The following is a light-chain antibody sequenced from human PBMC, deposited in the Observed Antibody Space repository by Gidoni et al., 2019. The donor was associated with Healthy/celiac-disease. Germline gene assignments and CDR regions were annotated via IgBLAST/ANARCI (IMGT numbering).Light chain of an antibody. CDR1: SSDVGGYNY. J-gene: IGLJ2*01. CDR3: SSYAGSNNLV. CDR2: EVC. V-gene: IGLV2-8*03. Sequence: GQSVTISCTGTSSDVGGYNYVSWYQQHPGKAPKLMIYEVCKRPSGVPDRFFGSKSGNTASLTVSGLQAEDEADYYCSSYAGSNNLVFGGGTKLTVL.